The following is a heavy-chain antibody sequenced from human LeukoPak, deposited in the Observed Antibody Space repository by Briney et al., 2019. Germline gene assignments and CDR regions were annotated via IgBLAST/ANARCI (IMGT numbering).Heavy chain of an antibody. J-gene: IGHJ4*02. V-gene: IGHV3-72*01. Sequence: GGSLRLSCAASGFTFSDHYMDWVRQAPGKGLQWVGRIRNKANSYTTTYAASVTGRFTISRDDSKNSLYLQMNSLKTEDTAVYYCARDGGYSGSYYPHWGQGTLVTVSS. CDR1: GFTFSDHY. D-gene: IGHD1-26*01. CDR2: IRNKANSYTT. CDR3: ARDGGYSGSYYPH.